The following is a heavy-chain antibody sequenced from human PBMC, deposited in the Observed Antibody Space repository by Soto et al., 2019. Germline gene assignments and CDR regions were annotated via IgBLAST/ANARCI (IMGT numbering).Heavy chain of an antibody. CDR1: GFTFGTYW. V-gene: IGHV3-7*01. J-gene: IGHJ4*02. Sequence: GGSLRLSCAASGFTFGTYWMNWVRQAPGKGLEWVANIKQDGSEKYYVDSVKGRFIISRDNAKSSLYLQMSSLRAEDTAVYYCARVSLAAHCGGDCYSDYWGQGTLVTVSS. D-gene: IGHD2-21*02. CDR2: IKQDGSEK. CDR3: ARVSLAAHCGGDCYSDY.